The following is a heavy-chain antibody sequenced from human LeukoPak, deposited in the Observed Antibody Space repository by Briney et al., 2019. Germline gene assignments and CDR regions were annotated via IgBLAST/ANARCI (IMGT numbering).Heavy chain of an antibody. CDR1: GFTFSSYW. D-gene: IGHD4-17*01. CDR2: IDSDGTST. Sequence: GGSLRLSCAASGFTFSSYWMHWVRQAPGKGLVWVSRIDSDGTSTRYADSVKGRFTISRDNAKNTLYLQMNSLRVEDTAVYYCAREVSGDSWYNWFDPWGQGTLVTASS. V-gene: IGHV3-74*01. J-gene: IGHJ5*02. CDR3: AREVSGDSWYNWFDP.